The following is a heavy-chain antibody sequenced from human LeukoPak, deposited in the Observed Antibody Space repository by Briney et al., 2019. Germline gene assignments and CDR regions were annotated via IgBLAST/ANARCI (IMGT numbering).Heavy chain of an antibody. J-gene: IGHJ5*01. CDR1: GYTFTSYD. D-gene: IGHD3-3*01. Sequence: SVKVSCKASGYTFTSYDMNWVRQANGQGLEWMGWMNPNSGNTGYGKKFQGRVTITRSTSTGTAYIELSSLTSEDTAVYFCARGGTDFSSGYNLWFDYWGQGTLVTVSS. CDR2: MNPNSGNT. CDR3: ARGGTDFSSGYNLWFDY. V-gene: IGHV1-8*01.